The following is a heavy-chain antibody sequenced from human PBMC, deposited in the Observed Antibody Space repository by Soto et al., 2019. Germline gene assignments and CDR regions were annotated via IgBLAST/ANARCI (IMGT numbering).Heavy chain of an antibody. J-gene: IGHJ4*02. CDR2: ISPMFGAA. Sequence: QVQLVQSGAEMKKPGSSVKVSCQSSGGTFNTYAMNWVRQAPGQGPEWMGDISPMFGAANYAPKFQGRVTITAAEYTGTSYMQLSSLTSEYTVLYFCAREVQVHTPAFVYWGQGTLVTVSS. CDR3: AREVQVHTPAFVY. D-gene: IGHD3-10*01. CDR1: GGTFNTYA. V-gene: IGHV1-69*19.